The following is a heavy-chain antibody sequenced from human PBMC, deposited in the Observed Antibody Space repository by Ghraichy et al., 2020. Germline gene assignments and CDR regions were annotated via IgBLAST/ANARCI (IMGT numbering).Heavy chain of an antibody. Sequence: SETLSLTCTVSGGSISSSSYYWGWIRQPPGKGLEWIGSIYYSGSTYYNPSLKSRVTISVDTSKNQFSLKLSSVTAADTAVYYCARRGGSYGGYYFDYWGQGTLVTVSS. CDR3: ARRGGSYGGYYFDY. CDR2: IYYSGST. D-gene: IGHD1-26*01. J-gene: IGHJ4*02. CDR1: GGSISSSSYY. V-gene: IGHV4-39*01.